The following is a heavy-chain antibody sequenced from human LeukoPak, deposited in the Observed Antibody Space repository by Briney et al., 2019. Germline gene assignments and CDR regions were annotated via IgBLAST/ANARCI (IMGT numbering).Heavy chain of an antibody. D-gene: IGHD5-24*01. J-gene: IGHJ4*02. V-gene: IGHV1-2*02. CDR2: ITPSGGT. CDR1: GYTFTSYA. CDR3: ARDQYGDGFARFDY. Sequence: GASVKVSCKASGYTFTSYAMHWVRQAPGQGLEWMGWITPSGGTNYPQKFQGRVAITRDTSITTAYMDLSRLTSDDTAVYYCARDQYGDGFARFDYWGQGALVTVSS.